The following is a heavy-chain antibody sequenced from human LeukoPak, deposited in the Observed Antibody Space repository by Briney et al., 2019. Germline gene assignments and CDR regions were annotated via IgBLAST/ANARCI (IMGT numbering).Heavy chain of an antibody. J-gene: IGHJ4*02. CDR2: ISSSSSYI. D-gene: IGHD3-10*01. CDR3: AKSYYYGSGSPSLDY. CDR1: GFTFSSYS. Sequence: GEPLRLSCAASGFTFSSYSMNWVRQAPGKGLEWVSSISSSSSYIYYADSVKGRFTISTDNSKNTLYLQMNSLRVEDTAVYYCAKSYYYGSGSPSLDYWGQGTLVTVSS. V-gene: IGHV3-21*04.